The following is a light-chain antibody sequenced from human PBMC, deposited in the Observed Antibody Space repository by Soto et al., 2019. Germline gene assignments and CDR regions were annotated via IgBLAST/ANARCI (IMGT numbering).Light chain of an antibody. CDR1: SSDVGGYNY. Sequence: QSVLTQPASVSGSPGQSITISCTGTSSDVGGYNYVSWYQQHPGKAPKLMIYDVSNRPSGVSNRFSGSKSGNTASLTISGLQAEDEADYYCSSYTSSSTSVFGTGTKVT. CDR3: SSYTSSSTSV. CDR2: DVS. V-gene: IGLV2-14*01. J-gene: IGLJ1*01.